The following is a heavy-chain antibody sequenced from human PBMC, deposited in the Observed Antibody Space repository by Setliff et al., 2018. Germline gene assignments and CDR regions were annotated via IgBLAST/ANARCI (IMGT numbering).Heavy chain of an antibody. CDR2: ISSSSSYI. D-gene: IGHD6-6*01. CDR1: GFTFSSYS. CDR3: ASGCIAASRCYGMDV. Sequence: GGSLRLSCAASGFTFSSYSMNWVRQAPGKGLEWVSSISSSSSYIYYADSVKGRFTISRDNAKNSRYLQMNSLRAEDTAVYYCASGCIAASRCYGMDVWGQGTTVTVSS. J-gene: IGHJ6*02. V-gene: IGHV3-21*01.